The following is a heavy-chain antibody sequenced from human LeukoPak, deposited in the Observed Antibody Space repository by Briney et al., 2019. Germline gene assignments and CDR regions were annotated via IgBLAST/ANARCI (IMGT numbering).Heavy chain of an antibody. CDR2: IYWDDDK. D-gene: IGHD3-10*01. CDR3: AHNGGRYYYGSGSYNY. V-gene: IGHV2-5*02. J-gene: IGHJ4*02. CDR1: GFSLSTSGVG. Sequence: SGPTLVNPTPPLTLTCTFSGFSLSTSGVGVGWIRQPPGKALEWLALIYWDDDKRYSPSLKSRLTITKDTSKNQVVLTMTNMDPVDTVTYYCAHNGGRYYYGSGSYNYWGQGTLVTVSS.